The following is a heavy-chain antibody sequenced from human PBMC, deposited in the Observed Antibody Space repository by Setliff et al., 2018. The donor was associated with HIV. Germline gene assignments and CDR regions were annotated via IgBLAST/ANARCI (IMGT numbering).Heavy chain of an antibody. CDR2: INAATGNT. V-gene: IGHV1-3*01. D-gene: IGHD2-2*01. CDR3: ARGLGYCSSTSCSVGYYGMDV. Sequence: GASVKVSCKTSGYTFTNYAVHWVRQAPGQRLEWMGWINAATGNTEYSQSFQGRVTITRDTSASTAYMELNSLRSEDTAVYYCARGLGYCSSTSCSVGYYGMDVWGQGTTVTVS. CDR1: GYTFTNYA. J-gene: IGHJ6*02.